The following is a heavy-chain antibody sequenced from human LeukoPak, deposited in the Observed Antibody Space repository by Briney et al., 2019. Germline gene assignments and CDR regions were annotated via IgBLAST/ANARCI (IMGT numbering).Heavy chain of an antibody. D-gene: IGHD3-22*01. V-gene: IGHV5-51*01. CDR2: IYPGDSDT. CDR1: GYSFTSYW. CDR3: ASGRYDSSGYYQEGDDAFDI. J-gene: IGHJ3*02. Sequence: GESLKISCKGSGYSFTSYWIGWVRQMPGKGLEWMGIIYPGDSDTRYSPSFQGQVTISADKSISTAYLQWSSLKASDTAMYYCASGRYDSSGYYQEGDDAFDIWGQGTMVTVSS.